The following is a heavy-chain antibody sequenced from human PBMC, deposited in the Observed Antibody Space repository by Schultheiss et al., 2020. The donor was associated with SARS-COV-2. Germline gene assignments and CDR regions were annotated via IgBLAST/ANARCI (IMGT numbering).Heavy chain of an antibody. CDR2: IVGSGGST. V-gene: IGHV3-23*01. J-gene: IGHJ4*02. D-gene: IGHD4-17*01. Sequence: GESLKISCAASGFTVSSNYMSWVRQAPGKGLEWVSIIVGSGGSTYYADSVKGRFTISRDNSKNTLYLQMNSLRAEDTAVYYCAKDGMRDYGDYRDYWGQGTLVTVSS. CDR1: GFTVSSNY. CDR3: AKDGMRDYGDYRDY.